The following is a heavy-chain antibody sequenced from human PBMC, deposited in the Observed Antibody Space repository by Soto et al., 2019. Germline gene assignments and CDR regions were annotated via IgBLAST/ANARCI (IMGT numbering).Heavy chain of an antibody. CDR1: GGSFSGYY. V-gene: IGHV4-34*01. Sequence: QVQLQQWGAGLLKPSETLSLTCAVYGGSFSGYYWSWIRQPPGKGLEWIGEINHSGSTNYNPSLXXPVAISVDTSXXQXSXXLSSVTAADTAVYYCARGRDPPYALRYFDWLFLDVWGQGTTVTVSS. D-gene: IGHD3-9*01. CDR3: ARGRDPPYALRYFDWLFLDV. CDR2: INHSGST. J-gene: IGHJ6*02.